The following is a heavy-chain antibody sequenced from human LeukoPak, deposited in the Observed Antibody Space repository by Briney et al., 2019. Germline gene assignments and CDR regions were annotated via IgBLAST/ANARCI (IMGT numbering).Heavy chain of an antibody. D-gene: IGHD6-13*01. J-gene: IGHJ3*02. CDR3: ARTNSSSYAFDI. CDR1: GFTFSSYS. V-gene: IGHV3-21*01. CDR2: ISSSSSYI. Sequence: PGGSLRLSCAPSGFTFSSYSMNWVRQPPGKGLEWVSSISSSSSYIYYADSVKGRFTISRDNAKNSLYLQMNSLRAEDAAVYYCARTNSSSYAFDIWGQGTMVTVSS.